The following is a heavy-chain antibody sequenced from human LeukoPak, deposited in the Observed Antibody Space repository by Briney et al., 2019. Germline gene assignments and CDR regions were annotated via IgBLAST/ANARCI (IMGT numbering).Heavy chain of an antibody. J-gene: IGHJ1*01. CDR2: LHPSGSS. V-gene: IGHV4-38-2*01. Sequence: NPSETLSLTCAVSGSSISSGYYWGWIRQPPGKGLEWIGSLHPSGSSYYNPSLKSRVTISIDTSKNQISLKLYSVAAADTAMYYCAKVPGTDYFQRWGQGNMVTVSS. CDR3: AKVPGTDYFQR. CDR1: GSSISSGYY.